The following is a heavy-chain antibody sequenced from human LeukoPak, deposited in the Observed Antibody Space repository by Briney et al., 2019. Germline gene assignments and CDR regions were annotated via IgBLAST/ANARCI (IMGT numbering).Heavy chain of an antibody. Sequence: LGGSLRLSCAASGFTFSSYWMHWVRQAPGKGLVWVSRINSDGSSTSYADSVKGRFTISRDNAKNTLYLQMNSLRAEDTAVYYCARDRETDILTGFYYYYGMDVWGKGTTVTVSS. CDR3: ARDRETDILTGFYYYYGMDV. CDR1: GFTFSSYW. V-gene: IGHV3-74*01. J-gene: IGHJ6*04. D-gene: IGHD3-9*01. CDR2: INSDGSST.